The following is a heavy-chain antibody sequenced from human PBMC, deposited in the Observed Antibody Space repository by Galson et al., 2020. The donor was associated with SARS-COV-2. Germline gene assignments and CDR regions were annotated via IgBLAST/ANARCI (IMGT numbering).Heavy chain of an antibody. V-gene: IGHV3-23*01. CDR2: LTDNGHGT. CDR3: AKEGGSGWATDYFQH. CDR1: GFTFSSYA. J-gene: IGHJ1*01. Sequence: GESLKISCAASGFTFSSYAMGWVRQAPGKGLEWVSLLTDNGHGTYYADSVKGRFTISRDNSKNTLYLQMNNLRPEDTAVYYCAKEGGSGWATDYFQHWGQGTLVTVSS. D-gene: IGHD6-19*01.